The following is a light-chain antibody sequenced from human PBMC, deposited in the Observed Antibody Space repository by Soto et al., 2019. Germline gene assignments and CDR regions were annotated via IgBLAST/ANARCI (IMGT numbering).Light chain of an antibody. CDR2: LNSDGSH. Sequence: QLVLTQSPSAFASLGASVKLTCTLSSGHSSYAIAWHQQQPEKGPRYLMKLNSDGSHSKGDGIPDRFSGSSSGAERYLTISSLQSEDEADYYCQTWGTGTVVFGGGTKLTVL. CDR1: SGHSSYA. V-gene: IGLV4-69*01. J-gene: IGLJ2*01. CDR3: QTWGTGTVV.